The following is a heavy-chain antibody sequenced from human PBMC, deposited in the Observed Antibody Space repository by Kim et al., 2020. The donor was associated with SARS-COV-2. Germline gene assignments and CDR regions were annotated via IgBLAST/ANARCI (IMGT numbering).Heavy chain of an antibody. J-gene: IGHJ4*02. D-gene: IGHD1-26*01. CDR3: ATSGGSDY. V-gene: IGHV7-4-1*02. CDR2: QTGNQ. Sequence: QTGNQTYAPEFTGRVVFSLDTSDSTAYLQISSLKSEDTAVYYCATSGGSDYWGQGTLVTVSS.